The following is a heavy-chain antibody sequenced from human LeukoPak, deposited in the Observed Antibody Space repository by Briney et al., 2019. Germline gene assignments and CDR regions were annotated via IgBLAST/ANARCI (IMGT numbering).Heavy chain of an antibody. D-gene: IGHD5-12*01. CDR3: AKDRGRPRVATTLYYFDY. CDR2: ILYDGSNQ. J-gene: IGHJ4*02. V-gene: IGHV3-33*06. CDR1: GFTFSGYG. Sequence: GGSLRFSCAASGFTFSGYGMHWVRQAPGKGLGWVAVILYDGSNQYYADSVKGRFTISRDNSKNTLYLQMNSLRAEDTAVYYCAKDRGRPRVATTLYYFDYWGQGTLVTVSS.